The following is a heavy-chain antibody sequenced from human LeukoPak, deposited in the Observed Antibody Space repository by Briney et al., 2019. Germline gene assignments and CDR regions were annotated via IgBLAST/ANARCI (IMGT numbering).Heavy chain of an antibody. J-gene: IGHJ6*03. CDR3: ARGIAVAGTGYYYYYMDV. CDR2: INHSGST. CDR1: GGSFSGYY. Sequence: SETLSLTCAVYGGSFSGYYWSWIRQPPGKGLEWIGEINHSGSTNYNPSLKSGVTISVDTSKNQFSLKLSSVTAADTAVYYCARGIAVAGTGYYYYYMDVWGKGTTVTVSS. V-gene: IGHV4-34*01. D-gene: IGHD6-19*01.